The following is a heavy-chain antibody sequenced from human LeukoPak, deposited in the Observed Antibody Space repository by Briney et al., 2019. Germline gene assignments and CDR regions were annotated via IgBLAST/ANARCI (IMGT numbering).Heavy chain of an antibody. CDR1: GGSISSYY. J-gene: IGHJ6*02. CDR3: ARRRSSSWYEYYYYGMDV. V-gene: IGHV4-4*07. CDR2: IYTSGST. D-gene: IGHD6-13*01. Sequence: SETLSLTCTVSGGSISSYYWSWIRQPAGKGLEWIGRIYTSGSTNYNPSLKSRVTMSVDTSKNQFSLKLSSVTAADTAVYYCARRRSSSWYEYYYYGMDVWGQGTTVTVSS.